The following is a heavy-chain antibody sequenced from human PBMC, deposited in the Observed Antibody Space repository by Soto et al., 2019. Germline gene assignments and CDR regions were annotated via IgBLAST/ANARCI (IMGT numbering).Heavy chain of an antibody. CDR2: IIPILGIA. V-gene: IGHV1-69*02. CDR1: GGTFSSYT. D-gene: IGHD6-13*01. J-gene: IGHJ4*02. CDR3: ASAAAGSHTFDY. Sequence: QVQLVQSGAEVKKPGSSVKVSCKASGGTFSSYTISWVRQAPGQGLEWMGRIIPILGIANYAQKFQGRVTIAADKSTSTAYMELSSLISEDTAVYYCASAAAGSHTFDYWGQGTLVTVSS.